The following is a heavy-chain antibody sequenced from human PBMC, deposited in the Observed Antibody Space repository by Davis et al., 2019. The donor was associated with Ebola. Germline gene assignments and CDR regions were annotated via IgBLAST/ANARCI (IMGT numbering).Heavy chain of an antibody. CDR2: INTITGNP. J-gene: IGHJ4*02. Sequence: AASVKVSCKASGYTFTTYGVIWVRQAPGQGLEWMGWINTITGNPTYAQGFTGRFVFSLDTSVSTAYLQISSLKPEDTAVYYCVRDTEYWGQGTLVTVSS. V-gene: IGHV7-4-1*02. CDR1: GYTFTTYG. CDR3: VRDTEY.